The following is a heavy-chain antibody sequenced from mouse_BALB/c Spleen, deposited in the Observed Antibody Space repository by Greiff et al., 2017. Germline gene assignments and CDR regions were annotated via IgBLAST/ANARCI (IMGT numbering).Heavy chain of an antibody. V-gene: IGHV5-6-5*01. CDR3: ARGGLRGYYFDY. J-gene: IGHJ2*01. D-gene: IGHD1-1*01. Sequence: EVKVVESGGGLVKPGGSLKLSCAASGFTFSSYAMSWVRQTPEKRLEWVASISSGGSTYYPDSVKGRFTISRDNARNILYLQMSSLRSEDTAMYYCARGGLRGYYFDYWGQGTTLTVSS. CDR1: GFTFSSYA. CDR2: ISSGGST.